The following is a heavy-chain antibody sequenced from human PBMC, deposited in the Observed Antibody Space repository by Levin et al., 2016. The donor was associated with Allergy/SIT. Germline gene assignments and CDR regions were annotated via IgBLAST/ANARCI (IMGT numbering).Heavy chain of an antibody. D-gene: IGHD3-22*01. J-gene: IGHJ4*02. V-gene: IGHV4-39*01. CDR3: ARHRLEWNGSGFYYDY. Sequence: WIRQPPGKGLEWIGSIYYSGSTYSNPSLKSRVTISVDTSKNQFSLKLTSVTAADTAVYYCARHRLEWNGSGFYYDYWGQGTLVTVSS. CDR2: IYYSGST.